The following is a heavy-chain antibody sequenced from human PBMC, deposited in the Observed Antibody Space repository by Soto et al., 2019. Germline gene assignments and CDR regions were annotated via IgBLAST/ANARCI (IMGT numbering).Heavy chain of an antibody. CDR3: AKDDAATVIKYYYYGMDV. CDR1: GFTFSSYG. D-gene: IGHD4-17*01. J-gene: IGHJ6*02. CDR2: ISYDGSNK. Sequence: QAQLVESGGGVVQPGRSLRLSCAASGFTFSSYGMHWVRQAPGKGLEWVAVISYDGSNKYYADSVKGRFTISRDNSKNTLYLQMNSLRAEDTAVYYCAKDDAATVIKYYYYGMDVWGQGTTVTVSS. V-gene: IGHV3-30*18.